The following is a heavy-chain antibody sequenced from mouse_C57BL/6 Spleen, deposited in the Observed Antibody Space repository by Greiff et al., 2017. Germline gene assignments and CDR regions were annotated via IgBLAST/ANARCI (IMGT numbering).Heavy chain of an antibody. D-gene: IGHD3-3*01. CDR3: ARGRDLAWFAY. CDR1: GYTFTSYW. CDR2: IDPSDSYT. Sequence: VQLQQSGAELVRPGTSVKLSCKASGYTFTSYWMHWVKQRPGQGLEWIGVIDPSDSYTNYNQKFKGKATLTVDTSSSTAYMQLSSLTSEDSAVYYCARGRDLAWFAYWGQGTLVTVSA. V-gene: IGHV1-59*01. J-gene: IGHJ3*01.